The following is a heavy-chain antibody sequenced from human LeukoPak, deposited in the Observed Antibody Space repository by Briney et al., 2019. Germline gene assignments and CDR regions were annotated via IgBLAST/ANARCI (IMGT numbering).Heavy chain of an antibody. CDR3: ARGRQPPGAHYYYGMDV. J-gene: IGHJ6*02. Sequence: GGSLRLSCAASGFTFSSYWMSWVRQAPGKGLEGVANIKQDGSEKYYVDSVKGRFTISRDNAKNSLYLQMNSLRAEDTAVYYCARGRQPPGAHYYYGMDVWGQGTTVTVSS. V-gene: IGHV3-7*01. CDR2: IKQDGSEK. CDR1: GFTFSSYW. D-gene: IGHD3-10*01.